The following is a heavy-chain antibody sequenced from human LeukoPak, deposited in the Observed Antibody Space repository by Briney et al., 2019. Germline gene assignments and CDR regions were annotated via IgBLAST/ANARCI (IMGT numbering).Heavy chain of an antibody. CDR1: GFTFSNYA. D-gene: IGHD2-15*01. CDR3: ARGSVAAAPRAFDI. J-gene: IGHJ3*02. CDR2: ISYDGSNK. V-gene: IGHV3-30-3*01. Sequence: GGSLRLSCAASGFTFSNYAMHWVRQAPGKGLEWVAVISYDGSNKYYADSVKGRFTISRDNSKNMLYLQMNSLRTEDTAVYYCARGSVAAAPRAFDIWGQGTMVTVSS.